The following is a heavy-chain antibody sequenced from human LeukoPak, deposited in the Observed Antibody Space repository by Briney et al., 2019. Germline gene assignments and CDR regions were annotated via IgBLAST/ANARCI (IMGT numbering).Heavy chain of an antibody. CDR1: GFTFSSYS. V-gene: IGHV3-21*01. J-gene: IGHJ6*03. D-gene: IGHD2-2*02. CDR2: ISSSSSYI. CDR3: ARGPQSCSSTSCYTSYMDV. Sequence: GGSLRLSCAASGFTFSSYSMNWVRQAPGKGLEWVSSISSSSSYIYYADSVKGRFTISRDNVKNSLYLQMNSLRAEDTAVYYCARGPQSCSSTSCYTSYMDVWGKGTTVSVSS.